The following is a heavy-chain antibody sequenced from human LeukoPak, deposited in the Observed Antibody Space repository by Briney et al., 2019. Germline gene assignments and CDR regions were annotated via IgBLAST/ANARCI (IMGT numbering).Heavy chain of an antibody. CDR1: GGSISSGGYY. CDR2: IYHSGST. J-gene: IGHJ5*02. CDR3: ARLSVAGFDP. V-gene: IGHV4-30-2*01. Sequence: PSQTLSLTCTVSGGSISSGGYYWSWIRQPPGKGLEWIGYIYHSGSTNYNPSLKSRVTISVDKSKNQFSLKLSSVTAADTAVYYCARLSVAGFDPWGQGTLVTVSS. D-gene: IGHD6-19*01.